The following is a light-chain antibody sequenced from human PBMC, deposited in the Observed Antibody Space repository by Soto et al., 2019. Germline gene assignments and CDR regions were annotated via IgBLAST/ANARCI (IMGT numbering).Light chain of an antibody. CDR2: EVS. CDR1: SSDVGAYTY. Sequence: QSVLTQPAPVSGSPGQSITISCTGTSSDVGAYTYVSWYQQHPGRAPKLMIYEVSNRPSGVSNRFSGSKSGNTASLTISGLQAEDEADYYCNSYTSSSTFYVFGTGTKVTVL. J-gene: IGLJ1*01. V-gene: IGLV2-14*01. CDR3: NSYTSSSTFYV.